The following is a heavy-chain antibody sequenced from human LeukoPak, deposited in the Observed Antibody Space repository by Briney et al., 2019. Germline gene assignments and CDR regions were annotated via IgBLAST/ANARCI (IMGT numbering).Heavy chain of an antibody. Sequence: ASVKVSCKASGYTFTGYYMHWVRQAPGQGLEWMGWISAYNGDTNYAQKLQGRVTMTTDTSTSTAYMELRSLRSDDTAVYYCARDRIEGWIVVPAFYWGQGTLVTVSS. D-gene: IGHD2-2*01. V-gene: IGHV1-18*04. CDR3: ARDRIEGWIVVPAFY. CDR2: ISAYNGDT. CDR1: GYTFTGYY. J-gene: IGHJ4*02.